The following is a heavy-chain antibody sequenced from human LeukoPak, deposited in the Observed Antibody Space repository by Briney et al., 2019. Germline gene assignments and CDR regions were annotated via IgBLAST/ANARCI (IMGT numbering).Heavy chain of an antibody. CDR2: ISYDGSNK. J-gene: IGHJ4*02. CDR1: GFTFSSYG. CDR3: AKAHYSGGWYFDY. Sequence: GGSLRLSCAASGFTFSSYGMHWVRQAPGKGLEWVAVISYDGSNKYYADSVKGRFTISRDNSKNTLYLQMNSLRAEDTAVYYCAKAHYSGGWYFDYWGQGTLVTVSS. V-gene: IGHV3-30*18. D-gene: IGHD6-19*01.